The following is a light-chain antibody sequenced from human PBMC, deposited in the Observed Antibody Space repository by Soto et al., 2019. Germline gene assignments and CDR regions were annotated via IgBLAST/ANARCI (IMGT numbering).Light chain of an antibody. CDR1: ESVPTN. Sequence: EIVMTQFPATLSVSPGERATLSCRASESVPTNYLAWYQQKPGQPPSLLIYATSTRATGSPARFSGSGSGTEFTLTISGLQSEDFAVYYCQQYNEWPPWTFGQGTKVEVK. V-gene: IGKV3D-15*01. J-gene: IGKJ1*01. CDR2: ATS. CDR3: QQYNEWPPWT.